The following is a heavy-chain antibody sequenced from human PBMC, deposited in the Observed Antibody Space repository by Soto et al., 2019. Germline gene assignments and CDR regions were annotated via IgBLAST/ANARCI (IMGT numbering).Heavy chain of an antibody. CDR1: GLTFSSCA. V-gene: IGHV3-30*03. CDR2: ISYDGSNK. J-gene: IGHJ6*01. CDR3: AAETKSYFYRMDV. Sequence: QVQLVESGGGVVQPGRSLRLSCAASGLTFSSCAMHWVRQAPGKGLEWVALISYDGSNKYYVVSVKGRFTISRDNSKNTLDLQMNSLREEDTAVYYCAAETKSYFYRMDVW.